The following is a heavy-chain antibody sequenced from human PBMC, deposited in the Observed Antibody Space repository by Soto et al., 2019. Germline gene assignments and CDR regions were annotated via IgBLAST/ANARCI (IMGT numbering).Heavy chain of an antibody. V-gene: IGHV3-23*01. Sequence: EVQLLESGGGLVQPGGSLRLSCAASGFTFSSYAMSWVRQAPGKGLEWVSAISGSGGSTYYADSVKGRFSISRDNSKNTLYLQMNSLRAEDTAVYYCAKALRFLEWDYYYGMDVWGQGTTVIVSS. J-gene: IGHJ6*02. D-gene: IGHD3-3*01. CDR2: ISGSGGST. CDR3: AKALRFLEWDYYYGMDV. CDR1: GFTFSSYA.